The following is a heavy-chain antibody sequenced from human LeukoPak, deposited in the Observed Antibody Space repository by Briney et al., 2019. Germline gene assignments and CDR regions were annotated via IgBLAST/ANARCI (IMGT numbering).Heavy chain of an antibody. CDR1: GFTFSSYG. V-gene: IGHV3-33*01. Sequence: GGSLRLSCAASGFTFSSYGMHWVRQAPGKGLEWVAVIWYDGSNKYYADSVKGRFTISRDNSKNTLYLQMNSLRAEDTAVYYCGGARVSGPAYCVVNFWAQGPTSPVSS. J-gene: IGHJ4*02. CDR3: GGARVSGPAYCVVNF. D-gene: IGHD6-19*01. CDR2: IWYDGSNK.